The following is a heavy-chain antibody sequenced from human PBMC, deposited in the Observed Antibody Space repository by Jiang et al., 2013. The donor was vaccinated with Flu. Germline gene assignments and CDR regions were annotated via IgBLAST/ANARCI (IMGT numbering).Heavy chain of an antibody. Sequence: TQTLTLTCTVSGFSLRIPKMGVSWIRQPPGKALEWLAHIFSDDEKSYSPSVRSRVSISKDTSKSQVVLTMTNMVPMDTATYFCARNIDYYGSGAYDYWGQGTLVTVSS. D-gene: IGHD3-10*01. V-gene: IGHV2-26*01. CDR2: IFSDDEK. CDR1: GFSLRIPKMG. CDR3: ARNIDYYGSGAYDY. J-gene: IGHJ4*02.